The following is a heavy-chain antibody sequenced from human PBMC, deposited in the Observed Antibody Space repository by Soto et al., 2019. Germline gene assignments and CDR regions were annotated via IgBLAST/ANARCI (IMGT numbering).Heavy chain of an antibody. CDR2: ISYDGSNK. V-gene: IGHV3-30*18. D-gene: IGHD3-3*01. CDR1: GFTFSSYA. J-gene: IGHJ6*02. CDR3: AKEQSQVLRFLEWSRDYYYGMDV. Sequence: QVQLVESGGGVVQPGRSLRLSCAASGFTFSSYAMHWVRQDPGKGLEWVAVISYDGSNKYYADSVKGRFTISRDNSKNTLYLQMSSLRAEDTAVYYCAKEQSQVLRFLEWSRDYYYGMDVWGQGTTVTVSS.